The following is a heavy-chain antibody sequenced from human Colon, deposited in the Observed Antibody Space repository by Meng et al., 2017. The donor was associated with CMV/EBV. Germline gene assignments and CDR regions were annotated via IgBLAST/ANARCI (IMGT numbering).Heavy chain of an antibody. Sequence: LPLTGGVPGVSISDDHWWHWVRQAPGKGLEWIGEIFHSGSANYNPSLKSRVTISLDKSKNEFSLKMYSVIAADTAVYYCAGGGALGNWGQGTLVTVSS. V-gene: IGHV4-4*02. CDR3: AGGGALGN. J-gene: IGHJ4*02. CDR2: IFHSGSA. D-gene: IGHD2-21*01. CDR1: GVSISDDHW.